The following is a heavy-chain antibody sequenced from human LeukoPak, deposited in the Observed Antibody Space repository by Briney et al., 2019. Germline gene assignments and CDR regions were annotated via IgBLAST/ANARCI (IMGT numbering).Heavy chain of an antibody. D-gene: IGHD3-10*01. CDR3: AMGLYARGVWKSPYAFDI. V-gene: IGHV4-34*01. J-gene: IGHJ3*02. CDR2: INHSGST. Sequence: SETLSLTCAVYGGSFSGYYWSWIRQPPGKGLEWIGEINHSGSTNYNPSLKSRVTISVGTSKNQFSLKLSSVTAADTAVYYCAMGLYARGVWKSPYAFDIWGQGPMVTVSS. CDR1: GGSFSGYY.